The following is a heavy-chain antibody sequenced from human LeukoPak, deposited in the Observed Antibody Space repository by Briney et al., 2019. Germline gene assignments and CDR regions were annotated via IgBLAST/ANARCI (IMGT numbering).Heavy chain of an antibody. D-gene: IGHD3-16*02. V-gene: IGHV4-59*08. Sequence: NSSETLSLTCTVSGGSISSYYWSWIRQPPGKGLEWIGYIYYSGSTNYNPSLKSRVTISVETSKNQFSLKLSSVTAADTAVYYCARGEYDYVWGSYRGIDYWGQGTLVTVSS. CDR3: ARGEYDYVWGSYRGIDY. CDR2: IYYSGST. CDR1: GGSISSYY. J-gene: IGHJ4*02.